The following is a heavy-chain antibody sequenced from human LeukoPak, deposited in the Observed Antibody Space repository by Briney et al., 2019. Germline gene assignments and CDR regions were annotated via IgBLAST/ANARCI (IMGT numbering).Heavy chain of an antibody. J-gene: IGHJ4*02. Sequence: GGSLRLSCAASGFTFSSSWMHWVRQAPGKGLVWVSRIKNDGSSTTYADSVKGRFTISRDNVKNTLYLQMNSLRAEDTAVYYCAKDHVSSSSWFPDYWGQGTLVTVSS. CDR1: GFTFSSSW. CDR2: IKNDGSST. D-gene: IGHD6-13*01. V-gene: IGHV3-74*01. CDR3: AKDHVSSSSWFPDY.